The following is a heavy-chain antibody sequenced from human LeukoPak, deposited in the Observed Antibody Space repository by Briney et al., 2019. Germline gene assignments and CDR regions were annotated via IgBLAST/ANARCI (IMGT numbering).Heavy chain of an antibody. CDR3: TREHGSGSYYSLVPDSWDGY. D-gene: IGHD3-10*01. J-gene: IGHJ4*02. V-gene: IGHV3-15*01. CDR1: GFTLSNAW. Sequence: GSLDLSCAASGFTLSNAWMSWGRQAPGKGLGWGGRIKSKSDGGTTDYAAPVKGRFTISRDDSKNTLYLQMNSLKTEDTAVYYCTREHGSGSYYSLVPDSWDGYWGQGTLVTVSS. CDR2: IKSKSDGGTT.